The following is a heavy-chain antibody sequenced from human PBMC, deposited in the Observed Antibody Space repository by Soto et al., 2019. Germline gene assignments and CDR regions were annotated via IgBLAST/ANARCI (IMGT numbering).Heavy chain of an antibody. CDR2: INPNSGGT. D-gene: IGHD6-13*01. Sequence: GSSVKVSCKASGYTFTGYYMHWVRQAPGQGLEWMGWINPNSGGTNYAQKFQGRVTMTRDTSISTAYMELSRLRSDDTAVYYCARAKAGYSSSWHPLRLDYWGQGTLITVSS. V-gene: IGHV1-2*02. CDR3: ARAKAGYSSSWHPLRLDY. J-gene: IGHJ4*02. CDR1: GYTFTGYY.